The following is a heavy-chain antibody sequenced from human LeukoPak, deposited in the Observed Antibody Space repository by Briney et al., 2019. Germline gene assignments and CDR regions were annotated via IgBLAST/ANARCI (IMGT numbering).Heavy chain of an antibody. D-gene: IGHD2-2*01. V-gene: IGHV1-2*02. CDR3: ARAGVVPAANYYDYYYMDV. CDR1: GSTFTGYY. CDR2: INTNSGGT. Sequence: ASVKVSCTASGSTFTGYYMHWLRQAPGQGLEWMGWINTNSGGTNYAQKCQVRVTMTRDTSISTAYMELSRLRSDDTAVYYCARAGVVPAANYYDYYYMDVWGKGTTVTVSS. J-gene: IGHJ6*03.